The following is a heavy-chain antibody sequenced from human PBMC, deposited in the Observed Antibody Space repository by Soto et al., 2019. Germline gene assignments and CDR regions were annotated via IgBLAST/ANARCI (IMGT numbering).Heavy chain of an antibody. D-gene: IGHD7-27*01. Sequence: EVQLVESGGGLVQPGGSLTLSCAASGFTFTSHWMHCVRQAPGKGLMWVSRIDTEGGTIDYADSVEGRFTISSDNVKNMLYLQMSSLGADDTAVYYCARNNWGIDFWGQGVLVTVSS. J-gene: IGHJ4*02. CDR3: ARNNWGIDF. CDR1: GFTFTSHW. V-gene: IGHV3-74*01. CDR2: IDTEGGTI.